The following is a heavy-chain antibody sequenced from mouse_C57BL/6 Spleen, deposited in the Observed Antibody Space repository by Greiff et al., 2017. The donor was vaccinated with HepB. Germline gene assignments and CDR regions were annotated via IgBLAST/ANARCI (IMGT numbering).Heavy chain of an antibody. J-gene: IGHJ4*01. CDR2: ISSGSSTI. V-gene: IGHV5-17*01. Sequence: DVHLVESGGGLVKPGGSLKLSCAASGFTFSDYGMHWVRQAPEKGLEWVAYISSGSSTIYYADTVKGRFTISRDNAKNTLFLQMTSLRSEDTAMYYWARRTNWYYAMDYWGQGTSVTVSS. CDR1: GFTFSDYG. CDR3: ARRTNWYYAMDY. D-gene: IGHD4-1*01.